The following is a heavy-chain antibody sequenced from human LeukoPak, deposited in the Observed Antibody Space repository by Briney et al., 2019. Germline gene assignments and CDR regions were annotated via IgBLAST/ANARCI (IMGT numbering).Heavy chain of an antibody. CDR2: INPNSGGT. V-gene: IGHV1-2*02. CDR1: GYTFTGYY. J-gene: IGHJ5*02. Sequence: ASVKVSCKASGYTFTGYYMHWVRQAPGQGLEWMGWINPNSGGTNYAQKFQGMVTMTRDTSISTAYMELSRLRSDDTAVYYCAREEGGIQLWFRNWFDPWGQGTLVTVSS. D-gene: IGHD5-18*01. CDR3: AREEGGIQLWFRNWFDP.